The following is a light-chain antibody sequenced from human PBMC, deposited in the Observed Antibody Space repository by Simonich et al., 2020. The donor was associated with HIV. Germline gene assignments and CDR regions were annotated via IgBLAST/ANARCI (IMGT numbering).Light chain of an antibody. J-gene: IGKJ4*01. CDR2: VAS. CDR1: QSVSSN. V-gene: IGKV3-15*01. Sequence: PGERATLSCRASQSVSSNLAWYQQKPGQAPRLLIYVASTRATGIPARFSGSGSGTEFTLTISSMQSEDFAVYYCQQYNNRPLTFGGGTKVEIK. CDR3: QQYNNRPLT.